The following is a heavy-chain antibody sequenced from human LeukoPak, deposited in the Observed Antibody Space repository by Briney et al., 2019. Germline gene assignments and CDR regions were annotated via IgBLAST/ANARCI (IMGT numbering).Heavy chain of an antibody. J-gene: IGHJ4*02. D-gene: IGHD3/OR15-3a*01. Sequence: GRCLRPSRAPSALSFDDDAMHSVRQAPGDGLECDSGVTWNSGIIVYADSMRARFTISTDNARTSLFLEMTSLRGDDTALYYCSKGKRSGLVYSAIGYWGQGALVSVSS. CDR2: VTWNSGII. V-gene: IGHV3-9*01. CDR1: ALSFDDDA. CDR3: SKGKRSGLVYSAIGY.